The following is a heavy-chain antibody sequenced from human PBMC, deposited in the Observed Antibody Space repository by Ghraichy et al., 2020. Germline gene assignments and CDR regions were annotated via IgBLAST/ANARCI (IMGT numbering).Heavy chain of an antibody. CDR2: INHSGST. D-gene: IGHD3-22*01. V-gene: IGHV4-34*01. J-gene: IGHJ4*02. CDR1: GGSFSGYY. Sequence: SETLSLTCAVYGGSFSGYYWSWIRLPPGKGLEWIGEINHSGSTNYNPSLKSRITISVDTSKNQFSLKLSSVTAADTAVYYCARGLGKSYYYDSSGVYYFDYWGQGTLVTVSS. CDR3: ARGLGKSYYYDSSGVYYFDY.